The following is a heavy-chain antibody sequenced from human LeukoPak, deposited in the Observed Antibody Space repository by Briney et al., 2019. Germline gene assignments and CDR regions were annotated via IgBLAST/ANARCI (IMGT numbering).Heavy chain of an antibody. CDR3: ARGRHRYDFWSGYSVY. CDR2: IKPNSGNT. D-gene: IGHD3-3*01. Sequence: EASVKVSCKASGYTFTGYYIHWVRQAPGQGLGWMGWIKPNSGNTNYAQKLQGRVTMTTDTSTSTAYMELRSLRSDDTAVYYCARGRHRYDFWSGYSVYWGQGTLVTVSS. J-gene: IGHJ4*02. V-gene: IGHV1-18*04. CDR1: GYTFTGYY.